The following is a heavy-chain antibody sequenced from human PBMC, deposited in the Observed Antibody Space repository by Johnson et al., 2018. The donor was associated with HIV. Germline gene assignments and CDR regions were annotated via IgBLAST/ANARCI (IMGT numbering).Heavy chain of an antibody. CDR3: ARSGGYPNAFDM. V-gene: IGHV3-7*01. D-gene: IGHD6-13*01. CDR1: GFTFSSYW. CDR2: IKQDGSEK. Sequence: EKLVESGGGLVQPGGSLRLSCAASGFTFSSYWMSCVRQAPGKGLEWVANIKQDGSEKYYVDSVKGRFTISRDNAKNSLYLQMNSLRAEDTAVYYCARSGGYPNAFDMWGQGTLVTVPA. J-gene: IGHJ3*02.